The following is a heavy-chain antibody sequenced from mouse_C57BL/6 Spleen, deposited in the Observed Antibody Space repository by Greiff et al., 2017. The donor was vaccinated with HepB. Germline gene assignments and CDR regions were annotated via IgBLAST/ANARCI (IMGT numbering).Heavy chain of an antibody. V-gene: IGHV1-55*01. D-gene: IGHD4-1*01. CDR2: IYPGSGST. Sequence: QVQLQQPGAELVKPGASVKMSCKASGYTFTSYWITWVKQRPGQGLEWIGDIYPGSGSTNYNEKFKSKATLTVDTSSSTAYMQLSSLTSEDSAVYYCARWDDGGPWFAYWGQGTLVTVSA. CDR3: ARWDDGGPWFAY. J-gene: IGHJ3*01. CDR1: GYTFTSYW.